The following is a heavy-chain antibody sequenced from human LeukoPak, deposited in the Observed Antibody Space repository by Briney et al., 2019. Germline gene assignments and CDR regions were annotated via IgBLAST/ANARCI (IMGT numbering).Heavy chain of an antibody. CDR1: GGSFSGYY. CDR3: ARGTQSGYFDL. J-gene: IGHJ2*01. CDR2: INHSGST. Sequence: SETLSLTCAVYGGSFSGYYWSWIRQPPGKGLEWIGEINHSGSTNYNPSLKSRVTISVDTSKNQFSLKLSSVTAADTAVYYCARGTQSGYFDLWGRGTLVTVSS. V-gene: IGHV4-34*01.